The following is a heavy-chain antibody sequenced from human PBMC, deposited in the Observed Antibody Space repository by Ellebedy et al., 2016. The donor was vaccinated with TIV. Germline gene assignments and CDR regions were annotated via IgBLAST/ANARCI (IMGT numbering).Heavy chain of an antibody. CDR3: ARGRVSDPKIMITFGGVIVTHFDY. V-gene: IGHV1-2*02. J-gene: IGHJ4*02. Sequence: AASVKVSCKASGYTFTGYYMHWVRQAPGQGLELRGWINPNSGGTNYAQKFQGRVTMTRDTSISTAYMELSRLRSDDTAVYYCARGRVSDPKIMITFGGVIVTHFDYWGQGTLVTVSS. CDR1: GYTFTGYY. CDR2: INPNSGGT. D-gene: IGHD3-16*02.